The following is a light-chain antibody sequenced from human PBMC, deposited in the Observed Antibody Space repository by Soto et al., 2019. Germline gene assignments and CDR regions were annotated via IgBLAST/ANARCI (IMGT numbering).Light chain of an antibody. Sequence: DIVMKQSPATLSVSPGARATLSCSASQGVSSNLAWYQQKPGQAPRLLIYGASTMATGIPARFSGSWSGTEFTRTISSLQSEDVAVYYCQQYNDWLPLTCGGGTKVEIK. CDR3: QQYNDWLPLT. J-gene: IGKJ4*02. V-gene: IGKV3-15*01. CDR1: QGVSSN. CDR2: GAS.